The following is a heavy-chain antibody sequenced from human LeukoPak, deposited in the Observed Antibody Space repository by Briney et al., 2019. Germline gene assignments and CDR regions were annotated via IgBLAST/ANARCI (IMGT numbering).Heavy chain of an antibody. Sequence: SETLSLTCAVYGGSFSGYYWSWIRQPPGKGLEWIGEINHSGSTNYNPSLKSRVTISVDTSKNQFSLKLSSVTAADTAVYYCARARYSSSWVDYWGQGTLVTVSS. CDR2: INHSGST. V-gene: IGHV4-34*01. CDR3: ARARYSSSWVDY. CDR1: GGSFSGYY. J-gene: IGHJ4*02. D-gene: IGHD6-13*01.